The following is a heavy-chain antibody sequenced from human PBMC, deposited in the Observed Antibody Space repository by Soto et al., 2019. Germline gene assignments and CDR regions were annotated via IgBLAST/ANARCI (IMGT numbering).Heavy chain of an antibody. CDR3: AKKVNSALGSQYFDY. J-gene: IGHJ4*02. CDR2: FRTGADDGTT. CDR1: GFTFSSYS. Sequence: GGSLRLSCAASGFTFSSYSMSWVRQAPGKGLEWVSGFRTGADDGTTYYADSVKGRFTISRDISKNTRFLQMNSLRAEDTAIYYCAKKVNSALGSQYFDYWGQGTLVTVSS. D-gene: IGHD3-10*01. V-gene: IGHV3-23*01.